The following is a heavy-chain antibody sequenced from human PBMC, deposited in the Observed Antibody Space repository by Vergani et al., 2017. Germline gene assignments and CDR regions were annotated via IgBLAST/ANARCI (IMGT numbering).Heavy chain of an antibody. Sequence: VQLVESGGGLVKPGRSLRLSCAASGFTFSSYGMHWVRQAPGKGLEWVAVISYDGSNKYYADSVKGRFTISRDNSKNTLYLQMNSLRAEDTAVYYCAKTVGYYYYYMDVWGKGTTVTVSS. CDR2: ISYDGSNK. V-gene: IGHV3-30*18. CDR1: GFTFSSYG. CDR3: AKTVGYYYYYMDV. J-gene: IGHJ6*03.